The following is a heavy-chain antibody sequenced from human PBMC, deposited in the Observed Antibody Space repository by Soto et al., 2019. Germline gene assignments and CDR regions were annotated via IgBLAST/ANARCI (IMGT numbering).Heavy chain of an antibody. CDR1: GFIFTEYA. D-gene: IGHD2-21*01. J-gene: IGHJ6*01. Sequence: EMQLLESGGGLVQLGGSLRLSCAASGFIFTEYAMNWGHQATGKGLEWVSGISGSGGGIYYADSVKGRFSVSRDNPRNTQYLQMNRVRAEDTALYYCAKDLLQHAGQDYDYGTDVWGQGTTGTVSS. CDR2: ISGSGGGI. V-gene: IGHV3-23*01. CDR3: AKDLLQHAGQDYDYGTDV.